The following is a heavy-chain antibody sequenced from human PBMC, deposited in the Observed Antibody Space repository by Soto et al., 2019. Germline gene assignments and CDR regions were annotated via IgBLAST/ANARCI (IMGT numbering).Heavy chain of an antibody. Sequence: PSETLSLTCAVYGGSFSGYYWSWIRQPPGKGLEWIGEINHSGSTNYNPFLKSRVTISVDTSKNQFSLKLSSVTAADTAVYYCARVGAGGLRYFDWLSLDGMDVWGQGTTVTVSS. CDR2: INHSGST. V-gene: IGHV4-34*01. CDR3: ARVGAGGLRYFDWLSLDGMDV. CDR1: GGSFSGYY. J-gene: IGHJ6*02. D-gene: IGHD3-9*01.